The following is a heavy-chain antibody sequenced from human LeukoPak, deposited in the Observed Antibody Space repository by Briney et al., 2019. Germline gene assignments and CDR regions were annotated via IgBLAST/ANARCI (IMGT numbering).Heavy chain of an antibody. D-gene: IGHD3-22*01. CDR3: ARRGVVIRVILVGFHKEAFYFDS. CDR2: ISDSGGST. V-gene: IGHV3-23*01. Sequence: GGSLRLSCAGSGITLSNYGMSWVRQAPGKGLEWVAGISDSGGSTNYADSVKGRFTISRDNPKNTLYLQMNSLRAEDTAVYFCARRGVVIRVILVGFHKEAFYFDSWGQGALVTVSS. J-gene: IGHJ4*02. CDR1: GITLSNYG.